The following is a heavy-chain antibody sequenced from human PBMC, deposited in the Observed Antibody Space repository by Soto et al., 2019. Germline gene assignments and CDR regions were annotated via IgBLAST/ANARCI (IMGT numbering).Heavy chain of an antibody. Sequence: GGSLRLSCTTSGFTFGDYAMSWFRQAPGKGLEWVGVVRSKAYGGTTDYAASVKGRFDISRDDSKSIAYLQMNSVTTEDTAIYFCARYTYTSRYSYFGMDVWGHGTTVTVSS. CDR1: GFTFGDYA. CDR2: VRSKAYGGTT. CDR3: ARYTYTSRYSYFGMDV. D-gene: IGHD2-15*01. V-gene: IGHV3-49*03. J-gene: IGHJ6*02.